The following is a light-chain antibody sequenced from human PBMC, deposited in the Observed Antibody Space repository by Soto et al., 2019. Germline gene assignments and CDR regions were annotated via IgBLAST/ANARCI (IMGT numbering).Light chain of an antibody. CDR1: QTLLHSNGYNY. CDR3: MQALQTPLT. V-gene: IGKV2-28*01. CDR2: LGS. Sequence: DIVMTQSPLSLPVAPGEPASISCKSSQTLLHSNGYNYLDWYLQKPGQSPQLLIYLGSSRASGVPDRFSGSGSGTDFTLKITRVEAEDVGVYYGMQALQTPLTFGGGTKVEIK. J-gene: IGKJ4*01.